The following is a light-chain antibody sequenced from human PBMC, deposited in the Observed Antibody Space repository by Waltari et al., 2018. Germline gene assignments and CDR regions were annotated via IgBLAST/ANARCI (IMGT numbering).Light chain of an antibody. CDR1: QSGSTN. CDR2: GAS. J-gene: IGKJ2*01. CDR3: QQYNNWPPGFV. Sequence: ELVMTQSPLTMYVSRGERASLSCRASQSGSTNLAWYPQNPVQAPMLLMYGASTRATGIQARFTGSGSGTEFTLTLNTMQSEDFAVYYCQQYNNWPPGFVFGQGTRLEIK. V-gene: IGKV3-15*01.